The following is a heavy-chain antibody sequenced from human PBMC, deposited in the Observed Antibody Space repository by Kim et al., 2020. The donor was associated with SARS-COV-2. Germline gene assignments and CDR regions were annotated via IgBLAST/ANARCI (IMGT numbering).Heavy chain of an antibody. V-gene: IGHV3-23*01. J-gene: IGHJ3*02. Sequence: ADAVQARLTISRDNSKNTLYLQMNSLGAEETAVYYCAKDRSYYGTTDAFDIWGQGTMVTVSS. D-gene: IGHD4-17*01. CDR3: AKDRSYYGTTDAFDI.